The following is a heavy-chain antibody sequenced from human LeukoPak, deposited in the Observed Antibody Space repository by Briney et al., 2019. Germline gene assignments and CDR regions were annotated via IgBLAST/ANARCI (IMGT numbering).Heavy chain of an antibody. D-gene: IGHD3-22*01. J-gene: IGHJ4*02. CDR2: IYYSGST. Sequence: SETLSLTCTVSGGSMNNYYWIWIRQPPGKGLEWIGYIYYSGSTNYNPSLKSRVTISVDTSKNQFSLKLSSVTAADTAVYYCASSSGYYRDFDYWGQGTLVTVSS. CDR1: GGSMNNYY. V-gene: IGHV4-59*01. CDR3: ASSSGYYRDFDY.